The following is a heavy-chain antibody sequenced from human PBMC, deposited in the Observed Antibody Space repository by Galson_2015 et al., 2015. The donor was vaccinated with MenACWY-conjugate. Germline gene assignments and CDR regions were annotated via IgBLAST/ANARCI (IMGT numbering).Heavy chain of an antibody. CDR2: ISYDGNNQ. CDR1: GFTFSSYD. V-gene: IGHV3-30*18. D-gene: IGHD2-15*01. Sequence: SLRLSCAASGFTFSSYDMHWVRQAPGKGLEWVTFISYDGNNQYYADSVKGRFTISRDNSKNTLYLQMNSLRAEDTAVYYCAKEYCSGGPCCFDFWGQGSLVTVSS. CDR3: AKEYCSGGPCCFDF. J-gene: IGHJ4*02.